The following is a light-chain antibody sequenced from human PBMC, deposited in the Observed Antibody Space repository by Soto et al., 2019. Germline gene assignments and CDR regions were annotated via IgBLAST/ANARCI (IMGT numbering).Light chain of an antibody. CDR1: QSISRQ. V-gene: IGKV1-5*03. J-gene: IGKJ1*01. Sequence: DIQMTQSPSTLSASVGDRVSITCRASQSISRQLAWYQQKPGKAPNLLIYQAPNLETGVPSRFTGSGSGTEFTLTISSLQPYDLATYYCLQYQSYWTFGQGTKVEVK. CDR3: LQYQSYWT. CDR2: QAP.